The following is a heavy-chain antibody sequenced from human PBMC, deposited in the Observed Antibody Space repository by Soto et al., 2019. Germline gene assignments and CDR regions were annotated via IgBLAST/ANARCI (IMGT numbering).Heavy chain of an antibody. CDR3: ARDQKYYDFWSGYSQKHDSAFDI. D-gene: IGHD3-3*01. CDR1: GFTFSSYG. Sequence: LRLSCAASGFTFSSYGMHWVRQAPGKGLEWVAVIWYDGSNKYYADSVKGRFTISRDNSKNTLYLQMNSLRAEDTAVYYCARDQKYYDFWSGYSQKHDSAFDIWGQGTMVTVSS. CDR2: IWYDGSNK. J-gene: IGHJ3*02. V-gene: IGHV3-33*01.